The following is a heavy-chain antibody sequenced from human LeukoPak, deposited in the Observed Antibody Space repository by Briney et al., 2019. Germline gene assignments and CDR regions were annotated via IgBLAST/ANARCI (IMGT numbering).Heavy chain of an antibody. D-gene: IGHD1-1*01. V-gene: IGHV3-48*04. CDR3: ATSGYNNIDY. CDR1: GFTFSSYS. J-gene: IGHJ4*02. Sequence: SGGSLTLSCAASGFTFSSYSMNWVRQAPGKELEWVSYISSGSSTIYYADSVKGRFTITRDNAKISLYLQMNNLRAEDTAVYYCATSGYNNIDYWGQGTVVAVSS. CDR2: ISSGSSTI.